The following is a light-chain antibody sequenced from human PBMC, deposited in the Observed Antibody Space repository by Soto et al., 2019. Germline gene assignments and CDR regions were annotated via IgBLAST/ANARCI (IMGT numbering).Light chain of an antibody. CDR3: HHSGSSPPHT. CDR1: QSISSTF. V-gene: IGKV3-20*01. J-gene: IGKJ2*01. CDR2: GAS. Sequence: EIGLTQSPGTLSLSPGERATLSCRASQSISSTFLVWYQQKPGQAPRLLSYGASRKATGIPDRFSGSGSGTDFTLTISRLEPEDFAVYYCHHSGSSPPHTFGQGTNLEIK.